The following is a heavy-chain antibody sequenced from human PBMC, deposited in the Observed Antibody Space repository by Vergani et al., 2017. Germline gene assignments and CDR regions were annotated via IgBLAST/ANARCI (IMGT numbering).Heavy chain of an antibody. D-gene: IGHD3-10*01. Sequence: EVQLVESGGGLVQPGGSLRLSCAASGFTVSSNYMSWVRQAPGKGLEWVSVIYSGGSTYYADSVKGRFTISRHNSKNTLYLQMNSLRAEDTAVYYCARAITXVRGVINYYYGMDVWGQGP. CDR1: GFTVSSNY. J-gene: IGHJ6*02. CDR3: ARAITXVRGVINYYYGMDV. V-gene: IGHV3-53*04. CDR2: IYSGGST.